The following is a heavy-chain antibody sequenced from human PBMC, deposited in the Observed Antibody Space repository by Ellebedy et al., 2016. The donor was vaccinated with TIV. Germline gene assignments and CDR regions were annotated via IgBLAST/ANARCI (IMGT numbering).Heavy chain of an antibody. CDR1: GYTFSNNW. Sequence: GESLKIPCTGSGYTFSNNWIAWVRQMPGKGLEWIANIWPADSNTRYSPSFQGQFPVSVDKSISTAYLQWSSLKASDTAIYDCARFTAWWDMDCWGQGTLVTVSS. J-gene: IGHJ4*02. V-gene: IGHV5-51*01. CDR2: IWPADSNT. CDR3: ARFTAWWDMDC. D-gene: IGHD2-8*02.